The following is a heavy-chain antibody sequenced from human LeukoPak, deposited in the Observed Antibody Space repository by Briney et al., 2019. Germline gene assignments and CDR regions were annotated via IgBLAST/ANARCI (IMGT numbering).Heavy chain of an antibody. CDR3: AKDMSERDGYNNGFDY. D-gene: IGHD5-24*01. J-gene: IGHJ4*02. V-gene: IGHV3-9*01. Sequence: GGSLRLSCAASGFTFDDYAMHWVRQAPGKGLEWVSGISWNSGSIGYADSVKGRLTISRDNAKNSPYLQMNSLRAEDTALYYCAKDMSERDGYNNGFDYWGQGTLVTVSS. CDR1: GFTFDDYA. CDR2: ISWNSGSI.